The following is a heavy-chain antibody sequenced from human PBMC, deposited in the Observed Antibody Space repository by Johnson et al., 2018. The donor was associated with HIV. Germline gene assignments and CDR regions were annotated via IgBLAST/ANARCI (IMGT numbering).Heavy chain of an antibody. CDR3: ASSPMRYSSSAYAFDI. CDR1: GFTVSSNY. V-gene: IGHV3-66*02. D-gene: IGHD6-6*01. J-gene: IGHJ3*02. CDR2: IYSGGST. Sequence: MLLVESGGGLVQPGGSLRLSCAASGFTVSSNYMSWVRQAPGEGLEWVSVIYSGGSTYYADSVKGRFTISRDNSKNTLYLQMNSLRAEDTAVYYCASSPMRYSSSAYAFDIWGQGTVVTVSS.